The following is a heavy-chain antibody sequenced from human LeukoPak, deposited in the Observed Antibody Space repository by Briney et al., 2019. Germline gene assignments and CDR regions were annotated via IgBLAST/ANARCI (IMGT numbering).Heavy chain of an antibody. J-gene: IGHJ1*01. D-gene: IGHD2-2*02. CDR2: IIPILGIA. V-gene: IGHV1-69*02. Sequence: SVKLSCKASGGTFSSYTISWVRHAPGQGLGWMGRIIPILGIANYAQKFQGRVTITADKSTSTAYMELSSLRAEDTAVYYCASAIVVVPAAILFQHWGQGTLVTVSS. CDR1: GGTFSSYT. CDR3: ASAIVVVPAAILFQH.